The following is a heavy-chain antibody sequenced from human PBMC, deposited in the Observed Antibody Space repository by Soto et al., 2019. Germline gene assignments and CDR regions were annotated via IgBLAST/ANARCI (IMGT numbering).Heavy chain of an antibody. D-gene: IGHD3-10*01. CDR1: GYTFTAYA. V-gene: IGHV1-3*01. CDR3: ARGIYYFGSGTDNYYYYYYMVV. CDR2: INAGNGNT. J-gene: IGHJ6*03. Sequence: QVQLVQSGAEVKKPGASVKVSCKASGYTFTAYAMHWVRQAPGQRPEWMGWINAGNGNTKYSQKFQGRVSITRDTSASTAYVELTSLRAEDTAVYYCARGIYYFGSGTDNYYYYYYMVVWGKGTTVTVSS.